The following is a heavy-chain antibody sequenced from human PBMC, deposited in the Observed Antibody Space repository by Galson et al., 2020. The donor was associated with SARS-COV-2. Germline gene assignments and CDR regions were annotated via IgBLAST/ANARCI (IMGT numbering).Heavy chain of an antibody. CDR1: GYSISSGYY. D-gene: IGHD3-3*01. CDR3: ARGLFVFLRCLAKTGYNWFDP. CDR2: IYHSGST. V-gene: IGHV4-38-2*02. J-gene: IGHJ5*02. Sequence: SETLSLTCTVSGYSISSGYYWGWIRQPPGKGLDWIGSIYHSGSTYYNPSLKSRVTISVDTSKNQFSLKLGTVTAADTAVYYCARGLFVFLRCLAKTGYNWFDPWGQGTRVTVSS.